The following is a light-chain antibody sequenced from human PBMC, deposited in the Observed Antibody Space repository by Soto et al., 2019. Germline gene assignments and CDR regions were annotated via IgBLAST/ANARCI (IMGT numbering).Light chain of an antibody. J-gene: IGKJ4*01. CDR1: QYIGTS. CDR2: GAY. Sequence: DIRMTQSPSSVSASLGDRVTITCRASQYIGTSLAWYQQRPGEAPKLRIYGAYMLHVGVPSRFTASGSGTDFTLTITSLQTESFGIYLCQQTHYLPRTFSIGTKVEF. CDR3: QQTHYLPRT. V-gene: IGKV1-12*01.